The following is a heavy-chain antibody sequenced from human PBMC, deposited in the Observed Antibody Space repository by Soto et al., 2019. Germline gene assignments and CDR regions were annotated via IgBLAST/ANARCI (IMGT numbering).Heavy chain of an antibody. CDR2: IRSKGNNYAT. CDR3: ARIYSDALDI. V-gene: IGHV3-73*01. D-gene: IGHD1-26*01. CDR1: GSIFSGSA. J-gene: IGHJ3*02. Sequence: SLRLSCAASGSIFSGSAIHWVRQASGKGLEWVARIRSKGNNYATAYAASVKGRFTISRDDSKKTAYLQLNSLKAEDTAIYYCARIYSDALDIWGQGTMVTVSS.